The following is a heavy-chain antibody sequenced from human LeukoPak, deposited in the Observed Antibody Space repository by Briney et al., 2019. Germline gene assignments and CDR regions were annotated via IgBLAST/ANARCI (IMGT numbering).Heavy chain of an antibody. CDR3: TTAHGYCSSTSCFDAFDI. J-gene: IGHJ3*02. Sequence: GGSLRLSCAASGFTFSNAWMSWVRQAPGKGLEWVGRIKSKTDGGTTDYAAPVKGRFTISRDDSKNTLYLQMNSLKTDDTAVYYCTTAHGYCSSTSCFDAFDIWGQGTMVTVSS. V-gene: IGHV3-15*01. D-gene: IGHD2-2*03. CDR1: GFTFSNAW. CDR2: IKSKTDGGTT.